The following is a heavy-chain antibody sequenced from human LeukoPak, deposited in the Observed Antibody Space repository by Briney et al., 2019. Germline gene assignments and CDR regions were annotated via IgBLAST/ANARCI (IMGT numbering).Heavy chain of an antibody. Sequence: SETLSLTCAVYGGSFSGYYWSWIRQPPGKGLEWIGEINHSGSTNYNPSLKSRVTISVDTSKNQFSLKLSSVTAADTAVYYCAREGVVSSGWYSPADYWGQGTLVTVSS. CDR1: GGSFSGYY. J-gene: IGHJ4*02. CDR3: AREGVVSSGWYSPADY. V-gene: IGHV4-34*01. CDR2: INHSGST. D-gene: IGHD6-19*01.